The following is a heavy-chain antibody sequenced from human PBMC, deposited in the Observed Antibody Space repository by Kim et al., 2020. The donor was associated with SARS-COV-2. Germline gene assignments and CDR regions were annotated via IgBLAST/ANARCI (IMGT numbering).Heavy chain of an antibody. CDR2: IYSGGST. J-gene: IGHJ5*02. Sequence: GGSLRLSCAASGFTVSSNYMSWVRQAPGKGLEWVSVIYSGGSTYYADSVKGRFTISRDNSKNTLYLQMNSLRAEDTAVYYCARGAPAAAAGPNWFDPWGQGTLVTVSS. CDR3: ARGAPAAAAGPNWFDP. D-gene: IGHD6-13*01. V-gene: IGHV3-53*01. CDR1: GFTVSSNY.